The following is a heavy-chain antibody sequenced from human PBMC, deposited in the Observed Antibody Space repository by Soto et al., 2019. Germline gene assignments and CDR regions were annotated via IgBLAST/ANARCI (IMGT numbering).Heavy chain of an antibody. J-gene: IGHJ4*02. CDR2: VFHTGTT. D-gene: IGHD6-19*01. Sequence: QVQLQESGPGLVKPSGTLSLTCAVSGDSVSSPYYWCWVRQPPGKGLVWIGEVFHTGTTSYNPSPRSRVTISMDNSNNQFSLDLRSVTAADTAVYYCARSAGWYAVHSWGPGTLVIVSS. V-gene: IGHV4-4*02. CDR1: GDSVSSPYY. CDR3: ARSAGWYAVHS.